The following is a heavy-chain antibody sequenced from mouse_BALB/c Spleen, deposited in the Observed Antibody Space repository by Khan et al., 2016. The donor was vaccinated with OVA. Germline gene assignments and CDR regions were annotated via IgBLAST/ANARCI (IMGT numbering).Heavy chain of an antibody. D-gene: IGHD2-4*01. CDR2: IWSDGNT. CDR1: GFSLTTYG. CDR3: ARQPYYHYDILDY. V-gene: IGHV2-6-1*01. Sequence: QMQLEESGPGLAAPSQSLSITCTISGFSLTTYGVHWVRQPPGKGLEWLAVIWSDGNTNYYSALKSRLTITKDNSHSQVFLKMNSLQTDDTAIYFCARQPYYHYDILDYWGQGTSVTVSS. J-gene: IGHJ4*01.